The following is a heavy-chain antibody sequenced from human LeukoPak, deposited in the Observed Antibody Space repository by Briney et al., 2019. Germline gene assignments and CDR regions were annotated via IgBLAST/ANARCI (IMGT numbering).Heavy chain of an antibody. Sequence: GGSLKLSCAASGFTFSSYAMSWVRQAPGKGLEWVSAISGSGGSTYYADSVKGRFTISRDNSKNTLYLQMNSLRAEDTAVYYCAKGDSGYPTQQVYFDCWGQGTLVTVSS. V-gene: IGHV3-23*01. J-gene: IGHJ4*02. CDR3: AKGDSGYPTQQVYFDC. CDR1: GFTFSSYA. CDR2: ISGSGGST. D-gene: IGHD3-22*01.